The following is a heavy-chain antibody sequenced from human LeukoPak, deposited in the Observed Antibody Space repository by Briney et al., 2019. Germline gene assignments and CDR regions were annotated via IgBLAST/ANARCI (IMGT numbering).Heavy chain of an antibody. CDR3: ARSPHILTGENFDY. D-gene: IGHD3-9*01. Sequence: ASVKVSCKASGYTLTGSYMHWVRQAPGQGLEWMGWINLNSGGTNYAQKFQVRVTMTRDTSISTAYMELSRLRSDDTAVYYCARSPHILTGENFDYWGQGTLVTVSS. J-gene: IGHJ4*02. V-gene: IGHV1-2*02. CDR1: GYTLTGSY. CDR2: INLNSGGT.